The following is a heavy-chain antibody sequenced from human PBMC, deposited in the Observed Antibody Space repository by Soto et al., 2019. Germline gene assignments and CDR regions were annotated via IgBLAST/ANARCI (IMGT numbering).Heavy chain of an antibody. CDR2: ISYDGSNK. J-gene: IGHJ4*02. Sequence: GGSLRLSCAASGFTFSSYGMHWVRQAPGKGLEWVAVISYDGSNKYYADSVKGRFTISRDNSKNTLYLQMNSLRAEDTAVYYCAKMGYYFDYWGQGTLVTVSS. CDR3: AKMGYYFDY. CDR1: GFTFSSYG. V-gene: IGHV3-30*18.